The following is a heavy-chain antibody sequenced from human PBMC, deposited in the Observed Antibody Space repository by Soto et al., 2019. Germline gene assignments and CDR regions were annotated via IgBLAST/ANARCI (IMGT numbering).Heavy chain of an antibody. CDR3: ATRMTTAPY. D-gene: IGHD4-17*01. J-gene: IGHJ4*02. CDR2: IYSGGDT. V-gene: IGHV3-66*01. CDR1: GFAVSANY. Sequence: EAHLVGSGGGLVQPGGSLRPSCAASGFAVSANYLSWVRQAPGKGLEWVSLIYSGGDTDYADSVRGRFTISRDNSKNTLHLQMNSLKAEDTAVYYCATRMTTAPYWGQGALVNVSS.